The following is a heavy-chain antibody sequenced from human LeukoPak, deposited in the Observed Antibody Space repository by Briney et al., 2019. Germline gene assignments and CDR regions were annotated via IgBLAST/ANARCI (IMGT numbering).Heavy chain of an antibody. CDR1: GYTFSSFD. CDR3: ARVPAGITGTTGWFDP. J-gene: IGHJ5*02. V-gene: IGHV1-69*05. Sequence: ASVKVSCKASGYTFSSFDISWVRQAPGQGLEWMGGIIPIFGTANYAQKFQGRVTITTDESTSTAYMELSSLRSEDTAVYYCARVPAGITGTTGWFDPWGQGTLVTVSS. D-gene: IGHD1-7*01. CDR2: IIPIFGTA.